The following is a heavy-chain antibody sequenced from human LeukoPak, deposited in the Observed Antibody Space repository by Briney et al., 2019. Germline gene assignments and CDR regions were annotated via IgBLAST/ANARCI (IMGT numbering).Heavy chain of an antibody. D-gene: IGHD3-22*01. J-gene: IGHJ4*02. V-gene: IGHV3-21*01. Sequence: PGGSLRLSCAGYGYSFRSHSMNWVRQAPGKGLEWVSSISSISHYIYYADSVKGRFTISRDNAKNSLYLQMNSLRAEDTALYYCTRDYYDSSGLPFDYWGQGTLVTASS. CDR3: TRDYYDSSGLPFDY. CDR2: ISSISHYI. CDR1: GYSFRSHS.